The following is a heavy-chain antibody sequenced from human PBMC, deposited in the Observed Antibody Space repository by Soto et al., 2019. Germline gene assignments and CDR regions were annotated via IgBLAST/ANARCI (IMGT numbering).Heavy chain of an antibody. J-gene: IGHJ4*02. CDR1: GFTFDDYA. CDR3: AKDIGGELSLSDY. Sequence: GGSLRLSCAASGFTFDDYAMHWVRQAPGKGLEWVSGISWNSGSIGYADSVKGRFTISRDNAKNSLYLQMNSLRAEDTALYYCAKDIGGELSLSDYWGQGTLVTVSS. CDR2: ISWNSGSI. V-gene: IGHV3-9*01. D-gene: IGHD3-16*02.